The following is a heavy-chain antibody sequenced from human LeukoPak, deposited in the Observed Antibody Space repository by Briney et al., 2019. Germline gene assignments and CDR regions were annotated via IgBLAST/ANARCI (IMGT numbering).Heavy chain of an antibody. V-gene: IGHV1-18*01. D-gene: IGHD6-13*01. J-gene: IGHJ2*01. CDR3: ARVSSSWYQDWYFDL. Sequence: ASVKVPCKASGYTFTSYGISWVRQAPGQGLEWLGWISTYNGNTHYAQKLQGRVTMTTDTSTTTAYMELRSLRSDDTAVYYCARVSSSWYQDWYFDLWGRGTLVTVSS. CDR2: ISTYNGNT. CDR1: GYTFTSYG.